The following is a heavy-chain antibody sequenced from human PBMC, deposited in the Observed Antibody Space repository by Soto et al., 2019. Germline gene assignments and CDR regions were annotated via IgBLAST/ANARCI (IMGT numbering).Heavy chain of an antibody. D-gene: IGHD2-15*01. CDR2: IWYDGSNK. J-gene: IGHJ6*02. CDR3: ARDSGYCSGGSCYSFYYYGMEV. V-gene: IGHV3-33*01. CDR1: GFTFSSYG. Sequence: TGGSLRLSCAASGFTFSSYGMHWVRQAPGKGLEWVAVIWYDGSNKYYADSVKGRFTISRDNSKNTLYLQMNSLKAEDTAVYYCARDSGYCSGGSCYSFYYYGMEVWGQGTTVTVSS.